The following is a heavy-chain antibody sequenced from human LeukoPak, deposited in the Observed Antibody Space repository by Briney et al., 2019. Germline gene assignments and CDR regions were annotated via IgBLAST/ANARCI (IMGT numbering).Heavy chain of an antibody. CDR2: INHSGST. V-gene: IGHV4-34*01. CDR1: GGSFRGYY. J-gene: IGHJ4*02. D-gene: IGHD6-6*01. Sequence: SETPSLTCAVYGGSFRGYYWSWIRQPPGKGLEWIGEINHSGSTNYNPSLKSRVTISVDTSKNQFSLKLSSVTAADTDVYYCARVRGAARLFGDYWGQGTLVTVSS. CDR3: ARVRGAARLFGDY.